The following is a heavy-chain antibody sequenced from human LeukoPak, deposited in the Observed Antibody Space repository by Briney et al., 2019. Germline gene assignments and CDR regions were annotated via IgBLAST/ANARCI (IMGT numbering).Heavy chain of an antibody. V-gene: IGHV5-51*01. CDR2: IYPGDSDT. J-gene: IGHJ3*01. CDR1: GYRFTNYW. CDR3: ATLGSAPT. Sequence: GESLKISCKGSGYRFTNYWIGWVRQMPGKGLEWMGIIYPGDSDTKYSPSFQGQVTISADRSISTAYLQWSSLKASDTAMYYCATLGSAPTWGQGTMVTVSS. D-gene: IGHD2-15*01.